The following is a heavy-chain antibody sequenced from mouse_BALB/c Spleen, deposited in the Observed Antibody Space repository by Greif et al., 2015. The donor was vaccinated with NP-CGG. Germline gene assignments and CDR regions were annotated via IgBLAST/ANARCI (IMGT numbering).Heavy chain of an antibody. D-gene: IGHD2-4*01. Sequence: VQGVESGPGLVAPSQSLSITCTVSGVSLTSYGVHWVRQPPGKGLEWLGVIWAGGSTNYNSALMSRLSISKDNSKSQVFLRMNSLQTDDTAMYYCARERSMITYYFDYWGQGTTLTVSS. CDR1: GVSLTSYG. CDR3: ARERSMITYYFDY. V-gene: IGHV2-9*02. CDR2: IWAGGST. J-gene: IGHJ2*01.